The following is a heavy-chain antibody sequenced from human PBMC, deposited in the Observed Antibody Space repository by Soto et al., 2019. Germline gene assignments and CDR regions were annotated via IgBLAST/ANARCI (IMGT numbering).Heavy chain of an antibody. V-gene: IGHV1-69*13. J-gene: IGHJ4*02. D-gene: IGHD5-18*01. CDR1: GGTFSSYA. CDR2: IIPIFGTA. Sequence: SVKVSCKASGGTFSSYAISWVRQAPGQGLEWMGGIIPIFGTANYAQTFQGRVTITADESTSTAYMELSSLRSEDTAVYYCAAGTDTAMEQGADYWGRGTLVTVSS. CDR3: AAGTDTAMEQGADY.